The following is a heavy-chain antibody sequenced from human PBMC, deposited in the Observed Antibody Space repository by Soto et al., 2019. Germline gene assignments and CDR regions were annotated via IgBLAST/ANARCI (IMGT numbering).Heavy chain of an antibody. D-gene: IGHD3-16*01. J-gene: IGHJ4*02. CDR3: ARGSRPISLAHDY. CDR1: GGSISSDDSY. Sequence: QVQLQESGPRLVKPSQTLSLTCTVSGGSISSDDSYWSWIRQTPGKGLEWIGYILYSGDTYYNPSLTARVIISIDTSKNQFSLRLNSVTAADPAAYYCARGSRPISLAHDYWGQGTLITVSS. V-gene: IGHV4-30-4*01. CDR2: ILYSGDT.